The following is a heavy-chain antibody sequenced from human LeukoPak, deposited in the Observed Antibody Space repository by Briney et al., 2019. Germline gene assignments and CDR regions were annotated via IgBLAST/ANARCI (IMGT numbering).Heavy chain of an antibody. Sequence: GGFLRLSCAASGFTFDGYAMHWVRQAPGKGLEWVSLIRWDGGSTYYADSVKGRFIISRDNSKNSLYLQMNSLRPEDTALYYCALNSTGYYYDYWGQGTLVTVSS. D-gene: IGHD3-22*01. CDR2: IRWDGGST. CDR1: GFTFDGYA. J-gene: IGHJ4*02. V-gene: IGHV3-43D*04. CDR3: ALNSTGYYYDY.